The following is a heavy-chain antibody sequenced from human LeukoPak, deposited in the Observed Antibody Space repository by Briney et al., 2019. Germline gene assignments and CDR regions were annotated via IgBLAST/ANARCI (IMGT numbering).Heavy chain of an antibody. V-gene: IGHV4-4*07. Sequence: PSETLSLTCTVSGGSISSYYWTWIRQPAGQGLEWIGRTHTSGSTNYNPSLKSRVTMSVDTSKNQFSLKLTSVTAADTAVYYCARDTYYYGSGTYYFNYWGQGTLVTVSS. CDR1: GGSISSYY. D-gene: IGHD3-10*01. CDR3: ARDTYYYGSGTYYFNY. J-gene: IGHJ4*02. CDR2: THTSGST.